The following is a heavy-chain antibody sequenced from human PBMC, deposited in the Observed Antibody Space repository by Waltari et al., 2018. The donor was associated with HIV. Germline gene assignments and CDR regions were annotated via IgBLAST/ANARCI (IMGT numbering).Heavy chain of an antibody. CDR1: GYTFTSYG. CDR2: IRAYNGNT. V-gene: IGHV1-18*01. D-gene: IGHD3-22*01. J-gene: IGHJ4*02. CDR3: ARGQSPYYYDSPNIEIDY. Sequence: QVQLVQSGAEVKKPGASVKVSCKASGYTFTSYGISWVRQAPGPGLEWMGWIRAYNGNTNYAQKLQGRVTMTTDTSTSTAYMELRSLRSDDTAVYYCARGQSPYYYDSPNIEIDYWGQGTLVTVSS.